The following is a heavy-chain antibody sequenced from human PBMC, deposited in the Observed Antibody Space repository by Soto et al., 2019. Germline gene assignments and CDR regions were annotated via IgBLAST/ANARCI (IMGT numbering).Heavy chain of an antibody. CDR2: IYYSGST. Sequence: SETLFLTCTVSGGSISSSSYYWGWIRQPPGKGLEWIGSIYYSGSTYYNPSLKSRVTISVDTSKNQFSLKLSSVTAADTAVYYCARREVRGVIDYWGQGTLVTVSS. CDR1: GGSISSSSYY. V-gene: IGHV4-39*01. CDR3: ARREVRGVIDY. J-gene: IGHJ4*02. D-gene: IGHD3-10*01.